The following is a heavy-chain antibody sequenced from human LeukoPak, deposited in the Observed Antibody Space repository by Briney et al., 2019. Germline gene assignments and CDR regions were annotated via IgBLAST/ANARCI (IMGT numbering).Heavy chain of an antibody. CDR1: GASISSYY. CDR2: LYISGST. D-gene: IGHD3-10*01. CDR3: ARDLSGSLYFDY. Sequence: PSETLSLTCTVSGASISSYYYNWIRQTAGRGLEWIGRLYISGSTDYNPSLKSRVTISVDTSNNQFSLNLNSVTAADTAVYFCARDLSGSLYFDYWGQGVLVTVS. V-gene: IGHV4-4*07. J-gene: IGHJ4*02.